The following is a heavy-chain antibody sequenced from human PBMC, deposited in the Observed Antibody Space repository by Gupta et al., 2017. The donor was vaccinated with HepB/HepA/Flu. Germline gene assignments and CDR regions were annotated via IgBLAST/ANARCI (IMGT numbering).Heavy chain of an antibody. Sequence: QLQLQESGPGLVKPSETLSLTCTVSGGSISSSSYHWGWVRQPPGKGLEWMGSIYYRGSTYYNPALKSRVTVSVDTSKNHFSLKLSSVTAADTAVYYCARLDYSTPYYYYYIDVWGKGTTVTVSS. CDR3: ARLDYSTPYYYYYIDV. V-gene: IGHV4-39*02. CDR2: IYYRGST. D-gene: IGHD4-11*01. J-gene: IGHJ6*03. CDR1: GGSISSSSYH.